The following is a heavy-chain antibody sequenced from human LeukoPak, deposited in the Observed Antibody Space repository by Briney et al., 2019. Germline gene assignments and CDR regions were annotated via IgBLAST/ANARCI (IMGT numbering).Heavy chain of an antibody. Sequence: ASVKVSCKASGYTFTSYYMHWVRQAPGQGLEWMGIINPSGGSTSYAQKFQGRVTMTRDTSTSTVYMELSSLRSEDTAVYYCASSIAAARYFQHWGQGTLVTVSS. D-gene: IGHD6-13*01. CDR3: ASSIAAARYFQH. CDR2: INPSGGST. V-gene: IGHV1-46*01. J-gene: IGHJ1*01. CDR1: GYTFTSYY.